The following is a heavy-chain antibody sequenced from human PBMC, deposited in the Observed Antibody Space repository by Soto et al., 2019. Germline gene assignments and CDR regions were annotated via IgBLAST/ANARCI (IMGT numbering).Heavy chain of an antibody. CDR2: IIPIFGTA. CDR1: GGTFSSYA. Sequence: QVQLVQSGAEVKKPGSSVKVSCKASGGTFSSYAISWVRQAPGQGLEWMGGIIPIFGTANYAQKFQGRFTITADESTSTAYMELSSLRSEDTAVYYCAREEITMIVVVITPGGMDVWGQGTTVTVSS. CDR3: AREEITMIVVVITPGGMDV. D-gene: IGHD3-22*01. J-gene: IGHJ6*02. V-gene: IGHV1-69*01.